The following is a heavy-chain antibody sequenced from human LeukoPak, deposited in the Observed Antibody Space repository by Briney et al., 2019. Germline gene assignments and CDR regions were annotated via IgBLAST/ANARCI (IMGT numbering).Heavy chain of an antibody. CDR1: GGSISSGDYY. CDR3: ARDLLGYGNFDY. J-gene: IGHJ4*02. Sequence: SQTLSLTCTVSGGSISSGDYYWSWIRQHPGKGLEWTGYIYYSGTTYYNPSLNSRVTISVDTSENQFSLKLSSVTAADTAVYYCARDLLGYGNFDYWGQGTLVTVSS. V-gene: IGHV4-31*03. D-gene: IGHD5-12*01. CDR2: IYYSGTT.